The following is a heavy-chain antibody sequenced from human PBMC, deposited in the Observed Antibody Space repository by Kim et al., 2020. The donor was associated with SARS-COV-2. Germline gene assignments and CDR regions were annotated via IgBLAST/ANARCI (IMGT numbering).Heavy chain of an antibody. J-gene: IGHJ4*02. V-gene: IGHV3-53*01. CDR2: YSGGST. CDR3: ARGRAW. Sequence: YSGGSTYYADSVKGRFTISRDNSKNTLYLQMNSLRAEDTAVYYCARGRAWWGQGTLVTVSS.